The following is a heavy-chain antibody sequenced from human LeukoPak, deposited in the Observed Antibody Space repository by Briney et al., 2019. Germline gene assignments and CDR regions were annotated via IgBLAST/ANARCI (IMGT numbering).Heavy chain of an antibody. CDR2: ISYDGSNK. CDR1: GFTFSSYG. CDR3: AKDGPDYFDY. J-gene: IGHJ4*02. V-gene: IGHV3-30*18. Sequence: GGSLRLSCAASGFTFSSYGMHWVRQAPGKGLEWVAVISYDGSNKYYADSVKGRFTISRDNSKNTLYLQMNSPRAEDTAVYYCAKDGPDYFDYWGQGTLVTVSS.